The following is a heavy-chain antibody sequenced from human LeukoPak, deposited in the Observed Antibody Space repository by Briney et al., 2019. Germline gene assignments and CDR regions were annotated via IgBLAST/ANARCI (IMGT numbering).Heavy chain of an antibody. J-gene: IGHJ4*02. Sequence: GRSLRLSCAASGFTFSSYAMHWVRQAPGKGLEWVAVISYGGSNKYYADSVKGRFTISRDNSKNTLYLQMNSLRAEDTAVYYCAGEWYSGYWGQGTLVTVSS. CDR3: AGEWYSGY. CDR2: ISYGGSNK. V-gene: IGHV3-30-3*01. D-gene: IGHD6-13*01. CDR1: GFTFSSYA.